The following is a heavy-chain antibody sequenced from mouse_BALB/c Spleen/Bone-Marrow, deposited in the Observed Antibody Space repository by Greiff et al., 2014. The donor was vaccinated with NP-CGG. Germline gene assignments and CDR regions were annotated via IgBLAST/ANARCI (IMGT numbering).Heavy chain of an antibody. D-gene: IGHD2-4*01. J-gene: IGHJ3*01. CDR2: ISGGGSYT. CDR3: ARHAYYDQTEVSFVY. CDR1: GFTFSNYG. V-gene: IGHV5-9-2*01. Sequence: DVKLVESGGGLVKSGGSLKLSCAASGFTFSNYGMSWVRQTPEKRLEWVATISGGGSYTFYSDSVKGRLTISSDNAKNNLYLQLSSLRSEDTALYYCARHAYYDQTEVSFVYWGQGTLVTVSA.